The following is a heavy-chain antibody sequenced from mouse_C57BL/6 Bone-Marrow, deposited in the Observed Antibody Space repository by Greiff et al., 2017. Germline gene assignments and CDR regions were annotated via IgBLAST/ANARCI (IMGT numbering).Heavy chain of an antibody. CDR1: GFTFSDYG. CDR3: ARGNYGSPMDY. J-gene: IGHJ4*01. Sequence: EVQGVESGGGLVKPGGSLKLSCAASGFTFSDYGMHWVRQAPEKGLEWVAYISSGSSTIYYADTVKGRFTISRDNAKNTLFLQMTSLRSEDTAMYYCARGNYGSPMDYWGQGTSVTVSS. CDR2: ISSGSSTI. D-gene: IGHD1-1*01. V-gene: IGHV5-17*01.